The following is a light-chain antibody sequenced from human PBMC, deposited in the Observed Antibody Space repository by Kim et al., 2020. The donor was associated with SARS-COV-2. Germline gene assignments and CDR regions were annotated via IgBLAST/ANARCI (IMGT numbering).Light chain of an antibody. CDR3: QQYFTTPLT. CDR1: QCLFAPTNNRNF. J-gene: IGKJ4*01. V-gene: IGKV4-1*01. Sequence: ATIRCQYSQCLFAPTNNRNFLAWYQQRPGQSPTLLFYWASTRETRVPERISGRGSGTDFTLTISDLQADDVATYYCQQYFTTPLTFGGGTKVDIK. CDR2: WAS.